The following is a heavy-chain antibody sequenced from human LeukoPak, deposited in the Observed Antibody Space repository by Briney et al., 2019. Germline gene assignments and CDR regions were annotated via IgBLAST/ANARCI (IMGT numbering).Heavy chain of an antibody. Sequence: SETLSLTCTVSGGSISSYYWSWIREPPGKGLEWIGYIYHSGSTNYNPSLKSRVPISVDTSKNQFSLKLSSVTAADTAVYYCAMTLWSGELYAFDIWGQGTMVTVSS. CDR3: AMTLWSGELYAFDI. CDR2: IYHSGST. D-gene: IGHD3-10*01. CDR1: GGSISSYY. J-gene: IGHJ3*02. V-gene: IGHV4-59*01.